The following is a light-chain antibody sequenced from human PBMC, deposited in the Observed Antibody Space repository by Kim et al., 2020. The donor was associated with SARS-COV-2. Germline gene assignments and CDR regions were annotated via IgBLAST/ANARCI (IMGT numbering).Light chain of an antibody. CDR3: QVWDNNSDHVI. CDR1: TIGSKS. CDR2: YDS. V-gene: IGLV3-21*04. J-gene: IGLJ2*01. Sequence: APGKTARLTCGGETIGSKSVHWYQQKPGQAPVQVMYYDSDRPSGIPERFSGSNSGNTATLTISRVEAGDEADYYCQVWDNNSDHVIFGGGTKLTVL.